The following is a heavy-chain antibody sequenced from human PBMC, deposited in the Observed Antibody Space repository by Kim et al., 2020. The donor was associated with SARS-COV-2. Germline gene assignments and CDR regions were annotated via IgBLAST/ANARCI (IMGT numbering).Heavy chain of an antibody. D-gene: IGHD3-10*01. J-gene: IGHJ4*02. CDR2: ISSSGSTR. Sequence: GGSLRLSCAASGFTFSSYEMNWVRQAPGKGLEWVSYISSSGSTRYYADSVKGRFTISRDNAKNSLYLQMNSLRAEDTAVYYCARYYYYGSGSYYNEHYWGQGTLVTVSS. CDR1: GFTFSSYE. V-gene: IGHV3-48*03. CDR3: ARYYYYGSGSYYNEHY.